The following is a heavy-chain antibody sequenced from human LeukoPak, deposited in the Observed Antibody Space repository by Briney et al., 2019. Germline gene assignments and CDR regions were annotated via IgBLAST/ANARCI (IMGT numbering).Heavy chain of an antibody. D-gene: IGHD2-8*01. Sequence: ASVKVSCKASGYTFTSYGISWVRHAPGQGLEWMGWISAYNGNTNYAQKLQGRVTMTTDTSTSTAYMELRSLRSDDTAVYYCARDGGYCTNGVCFHNWFDPWRQGSLVTVSS. CDR3: ARDGGYCTNGVCFHNWFDP. CDR2: ISAYNGNT. V-gene: IGHV1-18*01. CDR1: GYTFTSYG. J-gene: IGHJ5*02.